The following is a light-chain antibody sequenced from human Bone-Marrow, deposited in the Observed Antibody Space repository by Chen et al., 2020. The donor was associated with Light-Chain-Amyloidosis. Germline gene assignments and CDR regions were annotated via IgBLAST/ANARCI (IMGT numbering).Light chain of an antibody. CDR1: TSDGGGYNY. Sequence: QSVLTQPASVSGSPGQSITISCTGTTSDGGGYNYVSWYQQYPGKAPKLMISEVSDRPSGVSNRFSGSKSGNTASLTISGLQAEDEADYYCSSYTSIGKVVFGGGTTVTVL. J-gene: IGLJ2*01. V-gene: IGLV2-14*01. CDR2: EVS. CDR3: SSYTSIGKVV.